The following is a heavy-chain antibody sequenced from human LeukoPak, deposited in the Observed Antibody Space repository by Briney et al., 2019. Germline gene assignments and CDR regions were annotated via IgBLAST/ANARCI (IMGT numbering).Heavy chain of an antibody. Sequence: GGSLRLSCAASGFSFSNFGMHWVRQPPGKGLEWVAIIWYDGSNEYYADSMKGRFTISRDNSKNTLYLQMNNLRAEDTAIYYCAKSQGYCSTSSCAIYYHMDVWGKGTTVTVSS. D-gene: IGHD2-2*01. V-gene: IGHV3-33*06. CDR2: IWYDGSNE. CDR1: GFSFSNFG. J-gene: IGHJ6*03. CDR3: AKSQGYCSTSSCAIYYHMDV.